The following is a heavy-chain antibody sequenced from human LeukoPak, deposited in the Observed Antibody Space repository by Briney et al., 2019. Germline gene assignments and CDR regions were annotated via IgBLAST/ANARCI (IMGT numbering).Heavy chain of an antibody. Sequence: TSETLSLTCTVSGGSISSSSYYWGWIRQPPGKGLEWIGSIYYSGSTYYNPSLKSRVTISVDTSKNQFSLKLSSVTAADTAVYYCARVTPGQEQQLGTPDYWGQGTLVTVSS. CDR1: GGSISSSSYY. J-gene: IGHJ4*02. CDR3: ARVTPGQEQQLGTPDY. CDR2: IYYSGST. V-gene: IGHV4-39*07. D-gene: IGHD6-13*01.